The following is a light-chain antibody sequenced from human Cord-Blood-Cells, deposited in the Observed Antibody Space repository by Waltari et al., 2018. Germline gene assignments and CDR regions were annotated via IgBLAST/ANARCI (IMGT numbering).Light chain of an antibody. J-gene: IGKJ4*01. V-gene: IGKV1-33*01. CDR1: QDISNY. CDR3: QQYDNLPLT. CDR2: DAS. Sequence: DLPMTQSPSSLSASVGDTLTITCQASQDISNYLNWYQQKPGTAPKLLIYDASNLETGVPSRFSGSGSGTDFTFTISSLQPEDIATYYCQQYDNLPLTFGGGTKVEIK.